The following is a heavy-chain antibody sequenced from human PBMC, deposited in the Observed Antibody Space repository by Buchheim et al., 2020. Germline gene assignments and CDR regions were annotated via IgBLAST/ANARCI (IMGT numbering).Heavy chain of an antibody. D-gene: IGHD2-15*01. Sequence: EVQLVESGGGLVQPGGSLRLSCAASGFTFSSYWMSWVRQAPGKGLEWVANIKQDGSEKYYVDSVKGRFTISRDNAKNSLYLQMNSLRAEDTAVYYCASPRTLYCSGGSCYDGMDVWGQGTT. CDR1: GFTFSSYW. J-gene: IGHJ6*02. V-gene: IGHV3-7*01. CDR3: ASPRTLYCSGGSCYDGMDV. CDR2: IKQDGSEK.